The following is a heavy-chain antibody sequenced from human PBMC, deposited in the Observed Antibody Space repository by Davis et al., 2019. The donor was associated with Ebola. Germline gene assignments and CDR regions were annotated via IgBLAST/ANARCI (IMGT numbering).Heavy chain of an antibody. CDR2: INRDGSSP. D-gene: IGHD6-19*01. CDR3: VRDIWQWRY. CDR1: GFTFSTYW. Sequence: PSETLSLTCAASGFTFSTYWMHWVRQAPGKGLVWVSRINRDGSSPSYADSVKGRFTISRDNAKNTLYLQMNSLRAEDTAMYYCVRDIWQWRYWGQGTLVTVSS. J-gene: IGHJ4*02. V-gene: IGHV3-74*01.